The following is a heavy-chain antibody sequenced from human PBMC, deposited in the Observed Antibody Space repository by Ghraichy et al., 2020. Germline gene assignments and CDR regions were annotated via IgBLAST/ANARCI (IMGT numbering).Heavy chain of an antibody. D-gene: IGHD2-15*01. CDR3: AVMGPACSGGSCPQGY. V-gene: IGHV3-33*01. CDR1: GFTFSSYG. J-gene: IGHJ4*02. CDR2: IWYDRSNK. Sequence: GGSLRLSCAASGFTFSSYGMHWVRQAPGKGLEWVAVIWYDRSNKYYADSVKGRFTISRDNSKNTLYLQMNSLRAEDTAVYYCAVMGPACSGGSCPQGYWGQGTLVTVSS.